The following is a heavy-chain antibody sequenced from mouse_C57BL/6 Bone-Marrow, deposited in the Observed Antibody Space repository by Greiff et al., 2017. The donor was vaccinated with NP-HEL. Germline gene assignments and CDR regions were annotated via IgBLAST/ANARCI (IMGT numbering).Heavy chain of an antibody. CDR1: GFTFSSYG. V-gene: IGHV5-6*02. J-gene: IGHJ2*01. CDR3: ARNDGLDY. CDR2: ISSGGSYT. D-gene: IGHD1-1*01. Sequence: DVMLVESGGDLVKPGGSLKLSCAASGFTFSSYGMSWVRQTPDKRLEWVAPISSGGSYTYYPDSVKGRFTISRDNAKNNLSLQMSSLKSEDTAMYYCARNDGLDYWGQGTTLTVSS.